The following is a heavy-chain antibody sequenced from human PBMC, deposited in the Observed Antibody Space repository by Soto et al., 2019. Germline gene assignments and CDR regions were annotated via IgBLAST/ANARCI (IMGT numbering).Heavy chain of an antibody. J-gene: IGHJ4*02. Sequence: SETLSLTCAVSGGSISSSNWCSWVRQPPGKGLEWIGEIYHSGSTNYNPSLKSRVTISVDKSKNQFSLKLSSVTAADTAVYYCARDTPYYYDSSGLDYWGQGTLVTVSS. CDR2: IYHSGST. CDR1: GGSISSSNW. D-gene: IGHD3-22*01. V-gene: IGHV4-4*02. CDR3: ARDTPYYYDSSGLDY.